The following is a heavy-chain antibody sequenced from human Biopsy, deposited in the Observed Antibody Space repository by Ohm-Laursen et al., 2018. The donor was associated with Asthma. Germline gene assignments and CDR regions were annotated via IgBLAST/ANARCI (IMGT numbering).Heavy chain of an antibody. CDR2: LIPVLGTA. D-gene: IGHD5-12*01. CDR1: GGSFSNYA. CDR3: ARGYSGSDRIVYYYSGMEV. V-gene: IGHV1-69*01. J-gene: IGHJ6*02. Sequence: GSSVKVSCKASGGSFSNYAISWVRQAPRQGLEWMGGLIPVLGTADYAQMFEGRVTITADGSTSTAYMELSSLRSEDTAVYYCARGYSGSDRIVYYYSGMEVWGPGTTVTVSS.